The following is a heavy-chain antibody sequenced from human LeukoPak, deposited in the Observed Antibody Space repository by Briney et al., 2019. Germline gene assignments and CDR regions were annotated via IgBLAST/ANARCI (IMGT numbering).Heavy chain of an antibody. Sequence: GGSLRLSCAASGFTFSSYGMHWVRQAPGEGLEWVAVIWYDGSNKYYADSVKGRFTISRDNSKNTLYLQMNSLRAEDTAVYYCARAWREGGMDVWGQGTTVTVSS. CDR2: IWYDGSNK. CDR3: ARAWREGGMDV. J-gene: IGHJ6*02. CDR1: GFTFSSYG. V-gene: IGHV3-33*01.